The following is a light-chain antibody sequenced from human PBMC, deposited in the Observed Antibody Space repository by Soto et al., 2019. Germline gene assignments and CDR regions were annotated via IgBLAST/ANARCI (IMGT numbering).Light chain of an antibody. CDR2: GAS. J-gene: IGKJ4*01. CDR3: QQYGSSPS. CDR1: QSVSSSY. Sequence: EIVFTQSPGTLSLSPGERATLSCRASQSVSSSYLAWYQQKPGQAPSLLIYGASNRATAVADRFSGSGSGTDFTLTISRLEPEDFAVYYCQQYGSSPSFGGGTKVDIK. V-gene: IGKV3-20*01.